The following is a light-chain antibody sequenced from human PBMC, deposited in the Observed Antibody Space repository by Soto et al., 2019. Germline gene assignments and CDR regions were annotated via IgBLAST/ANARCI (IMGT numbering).Light chain of an antibody. V-gene: IGKV3-20*01. CDR3: QDYGTSWT. Sequence: ETVLTQSPATVSLSPGDRATLPCRASQSVSSNKLAWYQQKSGQAPMLLIYAASSRYTRIPDRFSGSGSGTDLTITINRLEPEQVAVYYCQDYGTSWTFGQGTKVEVK. CDR2: AAS. CDR1: QSVSSNK. J-gene: IGKJ1*01.